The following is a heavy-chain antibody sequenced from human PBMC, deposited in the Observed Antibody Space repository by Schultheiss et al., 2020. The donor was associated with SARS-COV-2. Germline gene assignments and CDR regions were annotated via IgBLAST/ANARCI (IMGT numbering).Heavy chain of an antibody. CDR3: AKDTNKVGAAAAGDFDY. D-gene: IGHD6-13*01. CDR1: GFTFSSYE. Sequence: GGSLRLSCAASGFTFSSYEMNWVRQAPGKGLEWVSYISSSGSTIYYADSVKGRFTISRDNSKNTLYLQMNSLRAEDTAVYYCAKDTNKVGAAAAGDFDYWGQGTLVTVSS. V-gene: IGHV3-48*01. CDR2: ISSSGSTI. J-gene: IGHJ4*02.